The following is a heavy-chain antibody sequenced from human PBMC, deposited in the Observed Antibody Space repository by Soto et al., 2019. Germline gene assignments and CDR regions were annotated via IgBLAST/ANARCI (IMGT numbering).Heavy chain of an antibody. J-gene: IGHJ4*02. CDR2: IGVYIHNT. CDR1: RYVFTSYG. Sequence: GAAVKVSCKPSRYVFTSYGTNWLRQAPGQGLEWLGWIGVYIHNTNYAQKFQGRGTITTHTSTSTIYLELRSLTSDDTAVYYCARGAFDYGSESDDNTPFDYWGQGTLVTVSS. V-gene: IGHV1-18*04. CDR3: ARGAFDYGSESDDNTPFDY. D-gene: IGHD3-10*01.